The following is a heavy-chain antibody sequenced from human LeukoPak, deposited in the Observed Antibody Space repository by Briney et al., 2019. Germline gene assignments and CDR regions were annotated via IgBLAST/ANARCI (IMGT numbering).Heavy chain of an antibody. CDR3: ARDHGDYGNWFDP. J-gene: IGHJ5*02. Sequence: ASVKVSCKASGYTFTGYYMHWVRQAPGQGLEWMGWINPNSGGTNYAQKFQGRVTMTRDTSINTAYMELSRLRSDDTAVYYCARDHGDYGNWFDPWGQGTLVTVSS. CDR1: GYTFTGYY. V-gene: IGHV1-2*02. D-gene: IGHD4-17*01. CDR2: INPNSGGT.